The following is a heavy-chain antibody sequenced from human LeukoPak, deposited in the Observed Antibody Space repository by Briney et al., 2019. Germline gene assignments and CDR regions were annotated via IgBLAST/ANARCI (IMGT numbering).Heavy chain of an antibody. V-gene: IGHV3-30*18. Sequence: GGSLRLSCAASGFTFSSYAMSWVRQAPGKGLEWVAVISYDGRKEYYADSVKGRFTISRDKAKNTLYLQMNSLRVEDTAVYFCAKDQDSGTYYVRYFQHWGQGTLVTVSS. CDR1: GFTFSSYA. CDR3: AKDQDSGTYYVRYFQH. D-gene: IGHD1-26*01. J-gene: IGHJ1*01. CDR2: ISYDGRKE.